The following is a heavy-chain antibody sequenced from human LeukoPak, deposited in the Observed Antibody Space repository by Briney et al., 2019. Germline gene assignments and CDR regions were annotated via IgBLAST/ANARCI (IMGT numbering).Heavy chain of an antibody. CDR1: GFTFSDYY. CDR2: ISGSGSTT. CDR3: ARVQQYDKFDY. J-gene: IGHJ4*02. V-gene: IGHV3-11*01. D-gene: IGHD3-22*01. Sequence: GGPLRLSCGASGFTFSDYYMSWIRQAPGKGLEWVSYISGSGSTTYYADSVKGRFTISRDNAKNSLYLQMNSLRAEDTAFYYCARVQQYDKFDYWGQGTLVTVSS.